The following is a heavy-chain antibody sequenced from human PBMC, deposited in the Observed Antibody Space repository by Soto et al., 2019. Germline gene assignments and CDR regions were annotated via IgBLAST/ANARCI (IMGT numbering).Heavy chain of an antibody. CDR2: ISYDGSNK. D-gene: IGHD6-19*01. Sequence: QVQLVESGGGVVQPGRSLRLSCAASGFTFSSYGMHWVRQAPGKGLEWVAVISYDGSNKYYTDSVKGRFTISRDNSKNTLYLQMNSLRAEDTAVYYCAKDSRLYISGWYYFDYWGQGTLVTVSS. V-gene: IGHV3-30*18. CDR3: AKDSRLYISGWYYFDY. J-gene: IGHJ4*02. CDR1: GFTFSSYG.